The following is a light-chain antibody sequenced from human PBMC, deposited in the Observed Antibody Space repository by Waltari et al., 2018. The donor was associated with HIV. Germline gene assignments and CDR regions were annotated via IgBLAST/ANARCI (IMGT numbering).Light chain of an antibody. V-gene: IGLV2-23*02. CDR3: CSYAGSSTYV. CDR1: SSDVGSYNL. CDR2: EVS. Sequence: QSALTPPASVSGSPGHSITISCTGTSSDVGSYNLVSWYQQPPGKAPKLMIYEVSKRPSGVSNRFSGSKSGNTASLTISGLQAEDEADYYCCSYAGSSTYVFGTGTKVTVL. J-gene: IGLJ1*01.